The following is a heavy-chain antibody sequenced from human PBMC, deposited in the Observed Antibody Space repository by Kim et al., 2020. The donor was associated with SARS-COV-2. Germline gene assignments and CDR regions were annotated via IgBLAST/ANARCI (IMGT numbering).Heavy chain of an antibody. D-gene: IGHD2-2*01. J-gene: IGHJ5*02. Sequence: KSRVTISVDTSKNQFSLKLSSVTAADTAVYYCARQIKTIVVVPAANWFDPWGQGTLVTVSS. CDR3: ARQIKTIVVVPAANWFDP. V-gene: IGHV4-39*01.